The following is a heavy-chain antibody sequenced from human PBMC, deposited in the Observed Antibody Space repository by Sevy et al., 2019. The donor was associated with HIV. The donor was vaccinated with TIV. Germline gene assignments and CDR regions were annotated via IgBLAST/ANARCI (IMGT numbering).Heavy chain of an antibody. CDR2: ITSSSNTI. CDR3: ARDRGRGEVALDL. Sequence: GGSLRLSCAASGFRFRDYRMNWVRQAPGKGLEWVSYITSSSNTINYATSVKGRFTISRDNGRNSLYLQINSLRHEDKAVYYCARDRGRGEVALDLWGQGTLVTVSS. CDR1: GFRFRDYR. J-gene: IGHJ5*02. D-gene: IGHD3-10*01. V-gene: IGHV3-48*02.